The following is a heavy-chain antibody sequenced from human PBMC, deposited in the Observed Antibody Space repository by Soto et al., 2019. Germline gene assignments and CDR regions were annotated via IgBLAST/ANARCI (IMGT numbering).Heavy chain of an antibody. J-gene: IGHJ4*02. CDR2: IYHSGST. Sequence: LSLTCAVSGGSISSSNWWSWVRQPPGKGLEWIGEIYHSGSTNYNPSLKSRVTISVDKSKNQFSLKLSSVTAADTAVYYCESIGYGEDYFDYWGQGTLVTVSS. V-gene: IGHV4-4*02. CDR3: ESIGYGEDYFDY. D-gene: IGHD4-17*01. CDR1: GGSISSSNW.